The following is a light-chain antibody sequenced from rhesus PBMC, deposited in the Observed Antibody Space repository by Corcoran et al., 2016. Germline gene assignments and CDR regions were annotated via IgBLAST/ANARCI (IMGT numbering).Light chain of an antibody. Sequence: DIQLTQSPFSPSASVGDTVTITSRASQSISRWLAWHQQKPGKTPKFLIYKASSLQSGVPSRFGGSGSGTDFTLTISSLQSEDFATYYCQQYNSSPYSFGQGTKVEIK. J-gene: IGKJ2*01. V-gene: IGKV1-22*01. CDR2: KAS. CDR1: QSISRW. CDR3: QQYNSSPYS.